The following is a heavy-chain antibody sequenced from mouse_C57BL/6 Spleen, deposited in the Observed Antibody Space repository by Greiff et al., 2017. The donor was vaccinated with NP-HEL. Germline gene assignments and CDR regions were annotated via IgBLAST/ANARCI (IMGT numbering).Heavy chain of an antibody. Sequence: QVQLQQSGAELARPGASVKMSCKASGYTFTSYTMHWVKQRPGQGLEWIGYINPSSGYTKYNQKFKDKATLTADKSYSTAYMQLSSLTSEDSAVYYCSRRGYDVGGYAMDYWGQGTSVTVSS. J-gene: IGHJ4*01. V-gene: IGHV1-4*01. D-gene: IGHD2-14*01. CDR1: GYTFTSYT. CDR3: SRRGYDVGGYAMDY. CDR2: INPSSGYT.